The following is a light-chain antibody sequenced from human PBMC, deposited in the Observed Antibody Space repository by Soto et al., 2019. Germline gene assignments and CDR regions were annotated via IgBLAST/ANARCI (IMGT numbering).Light chain of an antibody. CDR1: QSVSSSY. V-gene: IGKV3-15*01. J-gene: IGKJ4*01. CDR3: QQYNIWPLT. CDR2: GAS. Sequence: EIVLTQSPGTLSLSPGERATLSCRASQSVSSSYLAWYQQKPGQAPRLLISGASRRATGIAARFSGSGSGTEFTLTISSLQSEDSAVYYCQQYNIWPLTFGGGTKVDIK.